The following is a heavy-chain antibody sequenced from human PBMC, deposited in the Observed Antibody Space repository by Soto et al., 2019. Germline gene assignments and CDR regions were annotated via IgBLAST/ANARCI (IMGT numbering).Heavy chain of an antibody. Sequence: EVQLLESGGGLVQPGGSLRLSCAASGFTFSSYAMSWVRQAPGKGLEWVSAISGSGGSTYYADSVQGRFTISRDNSKNTLYLQMNSLRAEDTAVYYCAKDNYDYIWGSYRIYFDYWGQGTLVPVSS. V-gene: IGHV3-23*01. CDR2: ISGSGGST. D-gene: IGHD3-16*02. CDR3: AKDNYDYIWGSYRIYFDY. J-gene: IGHJ4*02. CDR1: GFTFSSYA.